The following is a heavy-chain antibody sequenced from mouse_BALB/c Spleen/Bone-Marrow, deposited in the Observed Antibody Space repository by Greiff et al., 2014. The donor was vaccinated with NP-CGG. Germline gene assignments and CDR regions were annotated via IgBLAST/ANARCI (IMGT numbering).Heavy chain of an antibody. CDR2: INPSSGYT. Sequence: VQLQQSGAELARPGASVQMSCKASGSTFTNYTMHWIKQRPGQGLEWIGYINPSSGYTNYNQKFKVKATLTADKSSSTAYMQLSSLTSEAPAVYYCARGHYGSSYSAVDYWGQGTSVTVSS. CDR1: GSTFTNYT. V-gene: IGHV1-4*01. J-gene: IGHJ4*01. D-gene: IGHD1-1*01. CDR3: ARGHYGSSYSAVDY.